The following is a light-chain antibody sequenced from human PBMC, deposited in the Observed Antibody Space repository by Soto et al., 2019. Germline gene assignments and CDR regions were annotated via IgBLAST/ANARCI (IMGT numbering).Light chain of an antibody. J-gene: IGLJ1*01. CDR1: SSDIGGYNF. CDR2: EVG. V-gene: IGLV2-14*01. CDR3: NSYRTGSTYV. Sequence: QSALTQPASVSGSPGQSITIACTGTSSDIGGYNFVSWYQQHPGKAPKLLIAEVGNRHSGVSNRFSGSKSGNTASLTISGLQAEDEAHYYCNSYRTGSTYVFGTGTKLTVL.